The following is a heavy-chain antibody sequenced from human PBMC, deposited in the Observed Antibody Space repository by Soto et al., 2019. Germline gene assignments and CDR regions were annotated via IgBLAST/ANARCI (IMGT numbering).Heavy chain of an antibody. Sequence: SETRWRTCTFCVCCIRSILYYLCFVRQPPGNWLEWIGNIFYVLSTYYNPSLKSRVTTSVDTSKKQFSLRLSSVTAADTAVYYSASTPLINYGMEVCGIGNTVNVS. V-gene: IGHV4-39*01. CDR3: ASTPLINYGMEV. CDR1: VCCIRSILYY. CDR2: IFYVLST. D-gene: IGHD2-15*01. J-gene: IGHJ6*04.